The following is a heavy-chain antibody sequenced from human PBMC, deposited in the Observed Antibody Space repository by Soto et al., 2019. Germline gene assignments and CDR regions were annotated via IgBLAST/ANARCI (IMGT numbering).Heavy chain of an antibody. J-gene: IGHJ4*02. V-gene: IGHV1-18*01. D-gene: IGHD3-3*01. CDR1: GYTFTSYG. Sequence: GASVKVSCKASGYTFTSYGISWVRQAPGQGLEWMGWISAYNGNTNYAQKLQGRVTMTTDTSTSTAYMELRSLRSDDTAVYYCARDDGFLEWLSFDYWGQGTLVTVSS. CDR3: ARDDGFLEWLSFDY. CDR2: ISAYNGNT.